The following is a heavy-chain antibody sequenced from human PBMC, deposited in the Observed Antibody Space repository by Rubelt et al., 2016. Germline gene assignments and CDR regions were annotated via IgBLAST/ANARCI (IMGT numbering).Heavy chain of an antibody. CDR1: SNYG. V-gene: IGHV3-33*01. D-gene: IGHD1-26*01. CDR3: ARDESGSYYDGFDY. CDR2: IWYDGRNK. J-gene: IGHJ4*02. Sequence: SNYGMYWVRQAPGKGLEWAAIIWYDGRNKYYADSVKGRFTISRDNSKNTLYLQMNSLRAEDTAVNYCARDESGSYYDGFDYWGQGTLVTVSS.